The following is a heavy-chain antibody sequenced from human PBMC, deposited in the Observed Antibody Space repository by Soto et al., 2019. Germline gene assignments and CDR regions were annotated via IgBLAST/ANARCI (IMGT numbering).Heavy chain of an antibody. D-gene: IGHD6-19*01. CDR2: ISGSGSTI. V-gene: IGHV3-48*03. Sequence: GQLVESGGGLVQPGGSLRLSCAASGFTFSSYEMNWVRQAPGQGLAWGSYISGSGSTIYYAYSVQGRVTISRDNAKNSPYLQMNSLRAEDTAVYYCAGGLHAVIAVAGVDYWGQGTLVTVSS. CDR3: AGGLHAVIAVAGVDY. J-gene: IGHJ4*02. CDR1: GFTFSSYE.